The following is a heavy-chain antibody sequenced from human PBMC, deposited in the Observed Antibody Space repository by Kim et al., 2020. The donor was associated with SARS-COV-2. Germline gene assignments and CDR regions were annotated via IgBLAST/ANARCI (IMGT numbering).Heavy chain of an antibody. Sequence: GGSLRLSCAASGFRFEDYGMSWVRQVPGKGLEWVSGINWNGGTTGHGDSVKGRFAISRDNAKKSLYLQMNSLRAEDTALYFCARIGPDYYGSGGMGYGMDVWGQGTTVTVSS. J-gene: IGHJ6*02. D-gene: IGHD3-10*01. CDR2: INWNGGTT. V-gene: IGHV3-20*04. CDR1: GFRFEDYG. CDR3: ARIGPDYYGSGGMGYGMDV.